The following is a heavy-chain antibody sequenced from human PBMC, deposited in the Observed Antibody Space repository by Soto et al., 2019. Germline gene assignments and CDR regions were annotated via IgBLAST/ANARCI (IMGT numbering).Heavy chain of an antibody. CDR1: GGTFSSYA. Sequence: SVKVSCKASGGTFSSYAISWVRQAPGQGLEWMGGIIPIFGTANYAQKLQGRVTMTTDTSTSTAYMELRSLRSDDTAVYYCARTTVGATVNDDYWGQGTLVTVSS. D-gene: IGHD1-26*01. CDR3: ARTTVGATVNDDY. V-gene: IGHV1-69*05. CDR2: IIPIFGTA. J-gene: IGHJ4*02.